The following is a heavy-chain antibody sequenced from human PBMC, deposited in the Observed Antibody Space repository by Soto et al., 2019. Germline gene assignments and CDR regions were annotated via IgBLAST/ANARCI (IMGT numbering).Heavy chain of an antibody. D-gene: IGHD3-3*01. CDR2: INHSGST. CDR3: ARFGFLEWLFNY. CDR1: GGSFSGYY. Sequence: SETLSLTCAVYGGSFSGYYWTWIRQPPGKGLEWIGEINHSGSTNYNPSLKSRVTISVDTSKNQFSLKLSSVTAADTAVYYCARFGFLEWLFNYWGQGTLVTVS. J-gene: IGHJ4*02. V-gene: IGHV4-34*01.